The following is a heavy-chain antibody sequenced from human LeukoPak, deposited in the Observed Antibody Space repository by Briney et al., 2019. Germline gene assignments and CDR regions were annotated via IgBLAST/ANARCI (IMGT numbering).Heavy chain of an antibody. CDR3: AKKPYDSPGPPPPPVVFNV. V-gene: IGHV4-4*02. J-gene: IGHJ3*01. D-gene: IGHD3-22*01. CDR1: GGSISSSNW. CDR2: IYHSGST. Sequence: SGTLSLTCPVSGGSISSSNWWSWVRQPPGKGLEWIGEIYHSGSTNYNPSLKSRVTISVDKSKNQFSLKVTSVTAADTAVYYWAKKPYDSPGPPPPPVVFNVGGQGKMVTVS.